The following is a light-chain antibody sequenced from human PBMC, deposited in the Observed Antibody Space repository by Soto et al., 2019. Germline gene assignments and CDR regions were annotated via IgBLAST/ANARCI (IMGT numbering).Light chain of an antibody. J-gene: IGKJ4*01. Sequence: DHQKTLSPSPLSASVGDRVTLTCRASQSIGSWLAWYQQKPGKAPKLLIYRASNIESGVPARFTGSGSGTDFTLTISSLQPEDCATYYCQRYNSYATFGRGTKVDI. CDR2: RAS. CDR3: QRYNSYAT. CDR1: QSIGSW. V-gene: IGKV1-5*03.